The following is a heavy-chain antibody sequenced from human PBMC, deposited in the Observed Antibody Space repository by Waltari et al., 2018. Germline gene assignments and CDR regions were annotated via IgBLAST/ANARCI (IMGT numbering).Heavy chain of an antibody. Sequence: QVQLQESGPGLVKPSKTLSLTCTVPGGSISSGGYYWSWTRQHPGKGLEWIGYIYYSGSTYYNPSLKSRVTISVDTSKNQFSLKLSSVTAADTAVYYCATAREDRNYYGSGSYNYWGQGTLVTVSS. D-gene: IGHD3-10*01. V-gene: IGHV4-31*03. CDR2: IYYSGST. CDR1: GGSISSGGYY. CDR3: ATAREDRNYYGSGSYNY. J-gene: IGHJ4*02.